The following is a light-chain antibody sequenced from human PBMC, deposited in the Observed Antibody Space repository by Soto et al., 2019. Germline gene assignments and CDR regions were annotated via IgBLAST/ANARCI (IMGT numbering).Light chain of an antibody. J-gene: IGKJ5*01. Sequence: EIVLTTSPVTLSLSPGERATLSCRASQSVSNNYLAWYQQKPGRAPRLLIYDASNRATGIPARFSGSGSGTDFTLTISSLEPEDFAVYYCQQRSNSGLPTFGQGTRLEIK. CDR3: QQRSNSGLPT. V-gene: IGKV3-11*01. CDR2: DAS. CDR1: QSVSNNY.